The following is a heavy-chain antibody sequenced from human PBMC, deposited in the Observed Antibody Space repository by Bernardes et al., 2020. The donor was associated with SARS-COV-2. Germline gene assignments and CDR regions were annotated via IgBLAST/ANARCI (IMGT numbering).Heavy chain of an antibody. CDR2: IHTSGST. CDR1: GGTISSYY. D-gene: IGHD6-13*01. V-gene: IGHV4-4*07. CDR3: ARVRDGDSSAHY. Sequence: SETLSLTCTVYGGTISSYYWSWIRQPAGRGLEWIGRIHTSGSTNYNPSLRSRVTMSVDTSKNQFSLKLSSVTAADTAVYYCARVRDGDSSAHYWGQGTLDTVSS. J-gene: IGHJ4*02.